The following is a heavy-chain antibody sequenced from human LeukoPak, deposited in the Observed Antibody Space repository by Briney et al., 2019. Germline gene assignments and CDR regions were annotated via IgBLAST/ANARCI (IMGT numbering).Heavy chain of an antibody. V-gene: IGHV3-7*04. CDR1: GFTFSSYW. Sequence: PGGTLRLSCAASGFTFSSYWISWVCQGPGKGLEWVANRKQYGREKYYVDSVKGPFTIPRDNDKNSLYLQIQSLRAADTAVYSCARDRRVVPARGYTWFDPWGQGTLVTVSS. CDR2: RKQYGREK. J-gene: IGHJ5*02. D-gene: IGHD2-2*01. CDR3: ARDRRVVPARGYTWFDP.